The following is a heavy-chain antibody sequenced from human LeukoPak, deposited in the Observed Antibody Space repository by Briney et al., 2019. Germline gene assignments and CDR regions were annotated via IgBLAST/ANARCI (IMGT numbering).Heavy chain of an antibody. CDR3: ARGDGDRSYYFDY. J-gene: IGHJ4*02. CDR2: ISGSGGST. V-gene: IGHV3-23*01. CDR1: GFTFSSYA. D-gene: IGHD4-17*01. Sequence: GGSLRLSCAASGFTFSSYAMSWVRQAPGKGLEWVSAISGSGGSTYYADSVKGRFTISRDNSKNTLYLQMNSLRAEDTAVYYCARGDGDRSYYFDYWGQGTLVTVSS.